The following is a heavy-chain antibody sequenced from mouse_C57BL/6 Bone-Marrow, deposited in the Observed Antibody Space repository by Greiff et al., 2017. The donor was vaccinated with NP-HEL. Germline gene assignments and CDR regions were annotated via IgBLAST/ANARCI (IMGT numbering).Heavy chain of an antibody. V-gene: IGHV1-39*01. CDR2: INPNYGTT. J-gene: IGHJ4*01. CDR1: GYSFTDYN. Sequence: LVESGPELVKPGASVKISCKASGYSFTDYNMNWVKQSNGKSLEWIGVINPNYGTTSYNQKFKGKATLTVDQSSSTAYMQLNSLTSEDSAVYYCARKGDYDEAYAMDYWGQGTSVTVSS. CDR3: ARKGDYDEAYAMDY. D-gene: IGHD2-4*01.